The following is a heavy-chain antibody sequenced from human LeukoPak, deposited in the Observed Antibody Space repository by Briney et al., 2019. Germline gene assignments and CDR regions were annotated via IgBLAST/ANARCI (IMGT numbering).Heavy chain of an antibody. J-gene: IGHJ4*02. D-gene: IGHD4-23*01. CDR1: ADCFATCW. Sequence: GHSIKLAWEVAADCFATCWIGWARQMPGKGREWVGIIYPGDSDTRYSPSFQGQVTISADKSISTAYLQWSSLKASDTAMYYCARFGTTMGPHHFDYWGQGTLVTVSS. CDR3: ARFGTTMGPHHFDY. V-gene: IGHV5-51*01. CDR2: IYPGDSDT.